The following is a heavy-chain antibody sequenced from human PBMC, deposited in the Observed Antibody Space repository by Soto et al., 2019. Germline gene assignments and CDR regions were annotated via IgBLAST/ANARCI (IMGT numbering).Heavy chain of an antibody. D-gene: IGHD3-3*01. CDR3: ARQRGYYDFWSGYSGPSGMDV. CDR1: GYSFTSYW. V-gene: IGHV5-51*01. CDR2: IYPGDSDT. J-gene: IGHJ6*02. Sequence: PGESLKISCKGSGYSFTSYWIGWVRQMPGKGLEWMGIIYPGDSDTRYSPSFQGQVTISADKSISTAYLQWSSLKASDTAMYYCARQRGYYDFWSGYSGPSGMDVWGQGTTVTVSS.